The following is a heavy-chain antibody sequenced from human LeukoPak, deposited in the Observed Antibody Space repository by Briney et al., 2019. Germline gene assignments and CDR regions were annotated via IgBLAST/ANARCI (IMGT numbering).Heavy chain of an antibody. CDR1: GFTFSTYG. D-gene: IGHD6-13*01. Sequence: GGSLRLSCAASGFTFSTYGMHWVRQAPGKGLEWVAVISYDGSNKYYADSVKGRFTISRDNSKNTLYLQMNSLRAEDTAVYYCARKRAGTLYYYYMDVWGKGTTVTISS. J-gene: IGHJ6*03. V-gene: IGHV3-30*03. CDR2: ISYDGSNK. CDR3: ARKRAGTLYYYYMDV.